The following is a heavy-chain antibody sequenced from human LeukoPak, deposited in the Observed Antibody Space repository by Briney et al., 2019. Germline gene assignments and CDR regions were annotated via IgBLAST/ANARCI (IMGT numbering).Heavy chain of an antibody. J-gene: IGHJ4*02. CDR3: ARQGELAIDY. V-gene: IGHV4-59*08. CDR2: IYNTGRT. D-gene: IGHD1-26*01. CDR1: GGTITNYY. Sequence: PSETLPLTCSVSGGTITNYYWNWVRQSPGKGLEWIGFIYNTGRTNYNPSLQSRVTMSIDTSKNQFSLKLSSVTAADTAVYYCARQGELAIDYWGQGTLVTVSS.